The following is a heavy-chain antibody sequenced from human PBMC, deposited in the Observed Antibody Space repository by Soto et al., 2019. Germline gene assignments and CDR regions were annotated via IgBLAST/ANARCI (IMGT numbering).Heavy chain of an antibody. D-gene: IGHD2-2*01. J-gene: IGHJ5*01. CDR3: ARVLCSSTTCYFPGWFDY. Sequence: SETLSLTCTVSGGSISSGANYWSWVRQGPGKGLEWIGNIYYSGSAYYNPSLKSRLTMSVDTSNNSFSRKLTSVTAADTAVYYWARVLCSSTTCYFPGWFDYWGQGTLVTVSS. V-gene: IGHV4-31*03. CDR2: IYYSGSA. CDR1: GGSISSGANY.